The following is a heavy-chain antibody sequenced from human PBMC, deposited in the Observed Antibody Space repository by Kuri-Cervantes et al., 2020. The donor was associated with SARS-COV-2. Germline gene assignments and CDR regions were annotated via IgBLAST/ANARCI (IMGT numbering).Heavy chain of an antibody. CDR2: IYYTGRT. J-gene: IGHJ4*02. CDR1: GASISSSSYY. Sequence: SETLSLTCTVSGASISSSSYYWVWIRQPPGKGLEWIGTIYYTGRTYYNPALESRVTISADTSKNQFSLKLSSVTAADTAVYYCARQVRITIFGVVIEKGDYFDYWGQGTLVTVSS. D-gene: IGHD3-3*01. CDR3: ARQVRITIFGVVIEKGDYFDY. V-gene: IGHV4-39*01.